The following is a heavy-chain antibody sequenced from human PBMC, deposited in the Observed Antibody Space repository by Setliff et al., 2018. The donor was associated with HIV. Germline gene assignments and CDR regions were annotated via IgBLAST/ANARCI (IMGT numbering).Heavy chain of an antibody. D-gene: IGHD3-10*01. J-gene: IGHJ6*03. V-gene: IGHV4-39*01. Sequence: SETLSLTCTVSGDSISSYYWGWIRQPPGKGLEWIGSINYRGNTYYNPSLKSRAAISVDTSKNQISLKLSSVTAADTAVYYCASLDGSESPYIYYYYMDVWGKGTAVTVSS. CDR1: GDSISSYY. CDR2: INYRGNT. CDR3: ASLDGSESPYIYYYYMDV.